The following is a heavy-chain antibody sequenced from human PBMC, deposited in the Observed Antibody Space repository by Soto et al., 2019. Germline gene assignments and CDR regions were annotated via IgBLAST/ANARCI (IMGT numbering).Heavy chain of an antibody. CDR3: ARPNDFWSGYDY. Sequence: EVQLVESGGGLVQPGGSLRLSCAASGFTFSSYEMNWVRQAPGKGLEWVSYISSSGSTIYYADSVKGRFTISRDNAKNSLYLQMNSLRAEDTAVYYCARPNDFWSGYDYRGQGTLVTVSS. J-gene: IGHJ4*02. V-gene: IGHV3-48*03. CDR1: GFTFSSYE. CDR2: ISSSGSTI. D-gene: IGHD3-3*01.